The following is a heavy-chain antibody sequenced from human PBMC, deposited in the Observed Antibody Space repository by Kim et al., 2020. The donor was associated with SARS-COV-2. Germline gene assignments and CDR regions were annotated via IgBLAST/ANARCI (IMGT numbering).Heavy chain of an antibody. CDR3: ARDRDSSGWKYYFDY. J-gene: IGHJ4*02. CDR2: IYYSGST. V-gene: IGHV4-59*13. D-gene: IGHD6-19*01. Sequence: SETLSLTCTVSGGSISSYYWSWIRQPPGKGLEWIGYIYYSGSTNYNPSLKSRVTISVDTSKNQFSLKLSSVTAADTAVYYCARDRDSSGWKYYFDYWGQGTLVTVSS. CDR1: GGSISSYY.